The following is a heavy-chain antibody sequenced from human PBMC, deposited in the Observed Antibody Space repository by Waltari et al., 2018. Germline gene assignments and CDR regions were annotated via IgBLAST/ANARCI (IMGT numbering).Heavy chain of an antibody. CDR3: ARGVMSEDYYYYGMDV. D-gene: IGHD3-16*01. CDR1: GGSISSSSYY. Sequence: QLQLQESGPGLVKPSETLSLTCTVSGGSISSSSYYWGWIRQPPGKGLEWIGSIYYSGSTYYNPSLKSRVTISVDTSKNQFSLKLSSVTAADTAVYYCARGVMSEDYYYYGMDVWGQGTTVTVSS. CDR2: IYYSGST. J-gene: IGHJ6*02. V-gene: IGHV4-39*01.